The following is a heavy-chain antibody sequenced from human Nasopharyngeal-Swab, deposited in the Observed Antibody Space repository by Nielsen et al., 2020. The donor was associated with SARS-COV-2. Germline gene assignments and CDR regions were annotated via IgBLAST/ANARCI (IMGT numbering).Heavy chain of an antibody. V-gene: IGHV1-46*01. CDR3: ARKSLGYSSGWLVAFDI. D-gene: IGHD6-19*01. Sequence: ASVKVSYKASGYTFTSYYMHWVRQAPGQGLEWMGIINPSGGSTSYAQKFQGRVTMTRDTSTSTVYVELSSLRSEDTAVYYCARKSLGYSSGWLVAFDIWGQGTMVTVSS. CDR2: INPSGGST. CDR1: GYTFTSYY. J-gene: IGHJ3*02.